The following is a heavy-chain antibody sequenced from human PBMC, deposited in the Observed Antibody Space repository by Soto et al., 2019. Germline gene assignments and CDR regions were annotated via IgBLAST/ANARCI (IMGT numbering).Heavy chain of an antibody. V-gene: IGHV3-7*01. Sequence: PGGSLRLSCAASGFTFSSYWMSWVRQAPGKGLEWVANIKQDGSEKYYVDSVKGRFTISRDNAKNSLYLQMNSLRAEDTAVYYCAREAPLVCSGGSCVTFDYWGQGTLVTVSS. CDR2: IKQDGSEK. CDR3: AREAPLVCSGGSCVTFDY. CDR1: GFTFSSYW. J-gene: IGHJ4*02. D-gene: IGHD2-15*01.